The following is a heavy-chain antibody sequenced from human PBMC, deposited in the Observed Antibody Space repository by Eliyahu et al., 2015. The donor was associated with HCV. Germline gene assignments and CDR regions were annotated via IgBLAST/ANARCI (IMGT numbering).Heavy chain of an antibody. V-gene: IGHV1-69*02. CDR3: SRDTDYFDTSGYYSSPGGLDP. J-gene: IGHJ5*02. D-gene: IGHD3-22*01. Sequence: SSVKVSCKASGGTFSSYTISWVRQAPGQGLEWMGRIIPVLGIPNYAQKFQGRVTITADKSTSTAYMELSSLRSEEPGPCYYSRDTDYFDTSGYYSSPGGLDPWGQGTLVTVSS. CDR2: IIPVLGIP. CDR1: GGTFSSYT.